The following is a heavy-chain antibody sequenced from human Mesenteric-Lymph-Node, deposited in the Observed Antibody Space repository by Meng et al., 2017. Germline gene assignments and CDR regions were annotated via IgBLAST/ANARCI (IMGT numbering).Heavy chain of an antibody. CDR2: MNPNSGNT. Sequence: ASVKVSCKASGYTFTSYDINWVRQATGQGLEWMGWMNPNSGNTGYAQKFQGRVTMTRNTSISTAYMELSSLRAEDTAVYYCVTTYSGRLYYNGMEVWGQGTTVTVSS. D-gene: IGHD1-26*01. V-gene: IGHV1-8*01. J-gene: IGHJ6*02. CDR3: VTTYSGRLYYNGMEV. CDR1: GYTFTSYD.